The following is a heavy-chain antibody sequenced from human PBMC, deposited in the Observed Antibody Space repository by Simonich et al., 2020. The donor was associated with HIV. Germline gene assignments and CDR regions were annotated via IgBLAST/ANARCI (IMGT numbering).Heavy chain of an antibody. CDR3: ARGGYSKFCDY. D-gene: IGHD5-12*01. CDR2: TSSRESII. CDR1: GFTFSSYE. V-gene: IGHV3-48*03. J-gene: IGHJ4*02. Sequence: EVQLVESGGGLVQPGGSLRLSCAASGFTFSSYEMNWVRQAPGKGLGGVAYTSSRESIIYYADSGKGRFTISRDNAKNSLYLQMSSLRAEDTAVYYCARGGYSKFCDYWGQGTLVTVSS.